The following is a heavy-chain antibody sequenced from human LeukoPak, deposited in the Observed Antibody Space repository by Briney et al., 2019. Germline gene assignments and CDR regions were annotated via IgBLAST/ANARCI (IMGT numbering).Heavy chain of an antibody. CDR2: IRSKAYGGTT. D-gene: IGHD3-22*01. CDR3: TRDFSSGYYYRVVPFDP. J-gene: IGHJ5*02. CDR1: GFTFGDYA. V-gene: IGHV3-49*04. Sequence: QPGRSLRLSCTASGFTFGDYAMSWVRQAPGKRLEWEGFIRSKAYGGTTEYAASVKGRFTISRDDSKSIAYLQMNSLKTEDTAVYYCTRDFSSGYYYRVVPFDPWGQGTLVTVSS.